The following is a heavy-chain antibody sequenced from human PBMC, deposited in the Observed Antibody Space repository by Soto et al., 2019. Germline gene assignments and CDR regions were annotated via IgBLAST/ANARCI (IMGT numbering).Heavy chain of an antibody. CDR1: GYTFTSYG. CDR3: ARAHSPGWDTVVVTAFDI. Sequence: ASVKVSCKASGYTFTSYGISWVRQAPGQGLEWMGWISAYNGNTNYAQKLQGRVTMTTDTSTSTAYMELRSLRSDDTAVYYCARAHSPGWDTVVVTAFDIWGQGTMVTVSS. V-gene: IGHV1-18*01. D-gene: IGHD2-15*01. CDR2: ISAYNGNT. J-gene: IGHJ3*02.